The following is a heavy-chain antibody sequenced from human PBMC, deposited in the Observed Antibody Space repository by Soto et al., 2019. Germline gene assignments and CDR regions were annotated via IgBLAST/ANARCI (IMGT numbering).Heavy chain of an antibody. CDR1: GGCFSNNY. D-gene: IGHD3-10*01. V-gene: IGHV4-34*01. CDR3: ATSLWFGTQPEI. Sequence: SGTLSLTCAAYGGCFSNNYWTWFRQPPGKGLEWIGEISPSGTTKYIPSLKSRGTISVDTSRKQFFLKVTSVSAADTAVYYCATSLWFGTQPEIWGPGTLVTVSS. CDR2: ISPSGTT. J-gene: IGHJ4*02.